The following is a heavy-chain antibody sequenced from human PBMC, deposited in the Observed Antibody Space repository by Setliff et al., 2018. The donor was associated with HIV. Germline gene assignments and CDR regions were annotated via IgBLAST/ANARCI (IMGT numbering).Heavy chain of an antibody. CDR1: GGSIGSGSYY. CDR2: IYTSGNI. CDR3: AQLGMVDDFDY. V-gene: IGHV4-61*02. J-gene: IGHJ4*02. Sequence: SETLSLTCTVSGGSIGSGSYYWTWIRQPAGKGLEWIGRIYTSGNINYNPSLKSRVTISVDTSKNQFSLKLRSVTAADTAVYYCAQLGMVDDFDYWGQGTLVTVSS. D-gene: IGHD1-1*01.